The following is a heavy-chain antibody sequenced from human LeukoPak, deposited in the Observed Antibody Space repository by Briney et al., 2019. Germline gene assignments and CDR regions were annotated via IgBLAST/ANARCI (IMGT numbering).Heavy chain of an antibody. CDR2: IRYDGSNK. J-gene: IGHJ3*02. CDR3: AHLCSSTSCYQDAFDI. D-gene: IGHD2-2*01. Sequence: GGSLRLSCAASGFTFSSYGMHWVRQAPGKGLEWVAFIRYDGSNKYYADSVKGRFTISRDNSKNTLYLQMNSLRAEDTAVYYCAHLCSSTSCYQDAFDIWGQGTMVTVSS. CDR1: GFTFSSYG. V-gene: IGHV3-30*02.